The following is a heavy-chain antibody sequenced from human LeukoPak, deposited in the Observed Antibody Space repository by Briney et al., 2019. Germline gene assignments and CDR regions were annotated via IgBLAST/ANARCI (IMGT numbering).Heavy chain of an antibody. CDR3: SRDYGFYSGLYFFDY. J-gene: IGHJ4*02. V-gene: IGHV1-2*02. Sequence: GASVKVSCKASAYTFTGHYIHWVRQAPGQGLEWMGWINPNSGGTKYAQKFQGRVTMTRDTSISTAYMELSRLRSDDTAVYSCSRDYGFYSGLYFFDYWGQGTLVTVSS. CDR2: INPNSGGT. D-gene: IGHD2-2*02. CDR1: AYTFTGHY.